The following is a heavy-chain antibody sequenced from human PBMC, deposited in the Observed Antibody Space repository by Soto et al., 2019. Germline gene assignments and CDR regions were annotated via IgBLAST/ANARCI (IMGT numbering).Heavy chain of an antibody. CDR3: ARVPTTVTHPKSPFLVDRDVKDESFAP. J-gene: IGHJ5*02. D-gene: IGHD4-17*01. CDR1: GGSPSSNY. Sequence: SGTLSITCSVSGGSPSSNYWSWIRQPPGKGLEWIGCISDSGNTYYNPSLQSRVTISIDTSTNQFLLDLTSVTTADTAVYYCARVPTTVTHPKSPFLVDRDVKDESFAPWGQGTLVTVSS. CDR2: ISDSGNT. V-gene: IGHV4-59*01.